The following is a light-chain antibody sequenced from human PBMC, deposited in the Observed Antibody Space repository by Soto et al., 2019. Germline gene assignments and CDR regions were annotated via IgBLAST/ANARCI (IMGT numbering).Light chain of an antibody. CDR1: SRDVGGYNY. V-gene: IGLV2-14*01. Sequence: QLVLTQPASVSGSPGQSITISCTGTSRDVGGYNYVSWYQQHPGKAPKLMIYDVSNRPSGVSNRFSGSKSGNTASLTISGLQAEDEADYYCRSYTSSSTLFVFGTGTKLTVL. CDR3: RSYTSSSTLFV. J-gene: IGLJ1*01. CDR2: DVS.